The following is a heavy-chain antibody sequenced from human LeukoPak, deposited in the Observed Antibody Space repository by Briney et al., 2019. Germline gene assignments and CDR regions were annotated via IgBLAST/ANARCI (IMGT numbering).Heavy chain of an antibody. D-gene: IGHD3-9*01. CDR1: AYTFTDYY. Sequence: ASVKISCKASAYTFTDYYVHWVRQAPGQGLEWMGRINPSSGDTNYAQNFQGRVTMTRDTSISTAYMELSRLRSDDTAVYYCAKDPRRSGYFDWLDSYGMDVWGQGTTVTVSS. J-gene: IGHJ6*02. CDR3: AKDPRRSGYFDWLDSYGMDV. CDR2: INPSSGDT. V-gene: IGHV1-2*06.